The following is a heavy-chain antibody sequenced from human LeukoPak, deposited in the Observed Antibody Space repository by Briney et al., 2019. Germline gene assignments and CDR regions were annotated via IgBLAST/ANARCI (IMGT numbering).Heavy chain of an antibody. J-gene: IGHJ4*02. Sequence: SVKVSCKASGGTFSSYAISWVRQAPGQGLEWMGRIIPILGMANYAQKFQGRVTITADKSTSTAYMELSSLRSEDTAVYYCAVPRLWGRGPFDYWGQGTLVTVSS. CDR3: AVPRLWGRGPFDY. D-gene: IGHD3-16*01. V-gene: IGHV1-69*04. CDR1: GGTFSSYA. CDR2: IIPILGMA.